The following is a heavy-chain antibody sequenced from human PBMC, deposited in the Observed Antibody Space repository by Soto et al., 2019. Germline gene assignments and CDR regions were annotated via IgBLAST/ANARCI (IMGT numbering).Heavy chain of an antibody. CDR3: ARQHAGGRYFDY. D-gene: IGHD3-10*01. J-gene: IGHJ4*02. CDR2: IYWDGDD. Sequence: QITLKESGPTLVKPTQTLTMTCTVSGFSVSTRGVGVGWIRQPPGKALEWVALIYWDGDDRYSPSLKSRLTITKDTAKNLVVLTMTNMDPADPATYYCARQHAGGRYFDYWGQGSLVTVSS. CDR1: GFSVSTRGVG. V-gene: IGHV2-5*02.